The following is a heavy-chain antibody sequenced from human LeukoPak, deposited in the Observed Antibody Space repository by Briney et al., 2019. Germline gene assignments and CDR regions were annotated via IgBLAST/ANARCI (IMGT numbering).Heavy chain of an antibody. J-gene: IGHJ6*02. V-gene: IGHV4-59*12. CDR2: IYYSGST. D-gene: IGHD2-2*01. Sequence: SETLSLTCTVSGGSISSYYWSWIRQPPGKGLEWIGYIYYSGSTNYNPSLKSRVTISVDTSKNQFSLKLSSVTAADTAVYYCARFSGIVVVPAAISDYYYYYGMDVWGQGTTVTVSS. CDR3: ARFSGIVVVPAAISDYYYYYGMDV. CDR1: GGSISSYY.